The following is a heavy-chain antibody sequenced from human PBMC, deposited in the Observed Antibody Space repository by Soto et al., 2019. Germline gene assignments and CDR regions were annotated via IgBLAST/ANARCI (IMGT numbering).Heavy chain of an antibody. Sequence: LSGNPALTCAVSGDSISRGYYWAWIRQPPGKGLEYIGSIYHSGTTYYNPSLMSRVTISVDTSKNQFSLNLRSVTAADSAVYYCARTDNVGYYQHFGQGTRVTV. V-gene: IGHV4-38-2*01. CDR3: ARTDNVGYYQH. D-gene: IGHD3-3*01. J-gene: IGHJ1*01. CDR1: GDSISRGYY. CDR2: IYHSGTT.